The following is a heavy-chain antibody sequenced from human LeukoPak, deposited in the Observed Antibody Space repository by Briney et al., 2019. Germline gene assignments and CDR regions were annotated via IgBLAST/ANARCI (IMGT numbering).Heavy chain of an antibody. CDR3: TRDLGTGRPHDF. V-gene: IGHV3-11*04. CDR2: ISSSGSTI. Sequence: PGGSLRLSCAASGFTFSDYYMSWIRQAPGKGLEWVSYISSSGSTIYYADSVRGRFTIFRDNARNSLYLQMDNLRVEDTGVYYCTRDLGTGRPHDFWGQGTLVTVSS. D-gene: IGHD3/OR15-3a*01. J-gene: IGHJ4*02. CDR1: GFTFSDYY.